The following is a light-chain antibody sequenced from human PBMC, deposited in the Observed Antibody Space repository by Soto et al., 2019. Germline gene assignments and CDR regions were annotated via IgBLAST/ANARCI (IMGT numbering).Light chain of an antibody. CDR3: QQRSDSIT. CDR1: HSVTTH. V-gene: IGKV3-11*01. Sequence: EVVLTQSPVTLSLSPGERATLSCWASHSVTTHLAWFQQRPGQTPRLLIYDASTRAPGIPARFSGRGSGADFTLTISSLEPEDFAVYYCQQRSDSITFGQGTRLEIK. CDR2: DAS. J-gene: IGKJ5*01.